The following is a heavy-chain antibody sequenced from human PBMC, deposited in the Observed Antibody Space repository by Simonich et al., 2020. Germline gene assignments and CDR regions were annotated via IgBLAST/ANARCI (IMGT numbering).Heavy chain of an antibody. Sequence: QVQLVQSGAEVKKPGASVKVSCKASGYTFTGYYMHWVRQAPGQGLEWMGWINPNRGDTNYAKKFQGRVTKTRDTSISTAYMELSRLRSDDTAVYYCARWPSIPASYGSGSYFDYWGQGTLVTVSS. D-gene: IGHD3-10*01. CDR1: GYTFTGYY. CDR3: ARWPSIPASYGSGSYFDY. CDR2: INPNRGDT. V-gene: IGHV1-2*02. J-gene: IGHJ4*02.